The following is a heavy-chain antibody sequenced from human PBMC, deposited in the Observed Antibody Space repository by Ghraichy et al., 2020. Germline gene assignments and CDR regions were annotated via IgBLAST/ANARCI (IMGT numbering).Heavy chain of an antibody. CDR1: GYTLANYG. J-gene: IGHJ4*02. D-gene: IGHD2-15*01. Sequence: ASVKVSCKASGYTLANYGLSWVRQAPGQGLEWMGWISGYNGNTNYAQKFQGRVTLTRDTSTNTAYLELTSLRSDDTAIYYCARDQWSETEIVHYDYWGQGTLVTVSS. CDR2: ISGYNGNT. CDR3: ARDQWSETEIVHYDY. V-gene: IGHV1-18*04.